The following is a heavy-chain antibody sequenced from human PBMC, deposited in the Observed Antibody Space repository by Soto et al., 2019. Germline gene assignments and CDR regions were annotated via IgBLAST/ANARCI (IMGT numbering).Heavy chain of an antibody. D-gene: IGHD6-13*01. J-gene: IGHJ4*02. CDR2: ISSDGSST. V-gene: IGHV3-74*03. Sequence: GGSLRLSCAASGFTFSNYWMHWVRQAPGKGLVWVSHISSDGSSTKYADSVKGRFTISRDNAKNTLYLQMDSLRAEDTAVYYCARDLTIAAAPPFDYWGQGTLVTVSS. CDR3: ARDLTIAAAPPFDY. CDR1: GFTFSNYW.